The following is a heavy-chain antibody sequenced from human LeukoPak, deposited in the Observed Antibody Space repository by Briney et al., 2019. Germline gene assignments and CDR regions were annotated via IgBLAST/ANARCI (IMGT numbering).Heavy chain of an antibody. J-gene: IGHJ4*02. D-gene: IGHD1-26*01. Sequence: GGSLRLSCAASGFTFSSYAMSWVRQAPGKGLEWVSGISRSGGSTNYADSVKGRFTISRDNSKSTLYLQMNSLRAEDTAVYYCARGSYYGYYYFDFWGQGTLVTVSS. V-gene: IGHV3-23*01. CDR2: ISRSGGST. CDR3: ARGSYYGYYYFDF. CDR1: GFTFSSYA.